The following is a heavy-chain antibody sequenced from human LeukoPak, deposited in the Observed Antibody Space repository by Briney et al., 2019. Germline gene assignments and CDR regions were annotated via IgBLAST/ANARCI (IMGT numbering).Heavy chain of an antibody. CDR1: GYPFNAYA. J-gene: IGHJ5*02. CDR2: TNIYTGNP. CDR3: ARDRAFYYDSSSYNFGDKGRSPSWFDP. D-gene: IGHD3-22*01. Sequence: ASVKVSCKASGYPFNAYAIHWMRQAPGQGFEWMGWTNIYTGNPTYAQDFTGRFVFSLDTSVNTAYLQISSLKAEDTAVYYCARDRAFYYDSSSYNFGDKGRSPSWFDPWGQGTLVTVSS. V-gene: IGHV7-4-1*02.